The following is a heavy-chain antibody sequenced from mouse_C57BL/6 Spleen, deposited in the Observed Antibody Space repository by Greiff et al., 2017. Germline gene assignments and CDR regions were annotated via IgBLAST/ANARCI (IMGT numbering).Heavy chain of an antibody. CDR1: GYTFTSYW. CDR2: IYPSDSET. D-gene: IGHD1-1*02. J-gene: IGHJ2*01. Sequence: QVQLQQPGAELVRPGSSVKLSCKASGYTFTSYWMDWVKQRPGQGLEWIGNIYPSDSETHYNQKFKDKATLTVDKSSSTAYMQLSSLTSEDSAVYYCARRGSPYYFDYWGQGTTRTVSS. CDR3: ARRGSPYYFDY. V-gene: IGHV1-61*01.